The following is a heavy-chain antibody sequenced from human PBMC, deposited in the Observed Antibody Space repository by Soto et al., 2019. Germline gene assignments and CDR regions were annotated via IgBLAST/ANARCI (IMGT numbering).Heavy chain of an antibody. V-gene: IGHV1-3*01. CDR1: GYTLTNYA. CDR3: TRDLNGGNPFDY. Sequence: QVQFVQSGAEVKKPGASVRISCKPSGYTLTNYAIHWVRQAAGQRLEWLAWIDPGSGKATYSQKVQGRIILTRDNSASTFYMDLSSLTSEDTAVYFCTRDLNGGNPFDYWGQGALVTVS. J-gene: IGHJ4*02. CDR2: IDPGSGKA. D-gene: IGHD2-8*01.